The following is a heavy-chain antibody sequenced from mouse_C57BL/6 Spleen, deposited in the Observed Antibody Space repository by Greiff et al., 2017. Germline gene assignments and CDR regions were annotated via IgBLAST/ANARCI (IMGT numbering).Heavy chain of an antibody. CDR1: GYSFTDYN. J-gene: IGHJ4*01. V-gene: IGHV1-39*01. Sequence: EVKLVESGPELVKPGASVKISCKASGYSFTDYNMNWVKQSNGKSLEWIGVINPNYGTTSYNQKFKGKATLTVDQSSSTAYMQLNSLTSEDSAVYYCAKTGTGGYAMDYWGQGTSVTVSS. D-gene: IGHD4-1*01. CDR3: AKTGTGGYAMDY. CDR2: INPNYGTT.